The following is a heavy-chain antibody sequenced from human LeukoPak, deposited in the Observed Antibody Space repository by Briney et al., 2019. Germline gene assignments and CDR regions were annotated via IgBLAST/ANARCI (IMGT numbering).Heavy chain of an antibody. V-gene: IGHV4-34*01. CDR2: INHSGST. J-gene: IGHJ4*02. Sequence: SETLSLTCAVYGGSFSGYYWSWIRQPPGKGLEWIGEINHSGSTNYNPSLKSRVTISVDTSKNQFSLKLSSVTAADTAVYYCAGGGGSYFFLYSFDSGGQGTRVTVSS. CDR3: AGGGGSYFFLYSFDS. D-gene: IGHD1-26*01. CDR1: GGSFSGYY.